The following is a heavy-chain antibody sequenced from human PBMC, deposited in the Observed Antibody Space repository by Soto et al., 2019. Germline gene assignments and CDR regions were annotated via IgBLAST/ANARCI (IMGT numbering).Heavy chain of an antibody. V-gene: IGHV3-30*18. J-gene: IGHJ5*02. Sequence: GGSLRLSCAASGFTFSSYGMHWVRQAPGKGLEWVAVISYDGSNKYYADSVKGRFTISRDNSKNTLYLQMNSLRAEDTAVYYCANDFGAAGTVWDWFGPWGQGTLVTVSS. CDR2: ISYDGSNK. CDR1: GFTFSSYG. CDR3: ANDFGAAGTVWDWFGP. D-gene: IGHD6-19*01.